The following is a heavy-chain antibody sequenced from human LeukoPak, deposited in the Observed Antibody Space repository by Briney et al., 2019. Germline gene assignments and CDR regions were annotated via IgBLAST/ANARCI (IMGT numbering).Heavy chain of an antibody. CDR2: IGGTGNT. CDR3: GKDPNGDYVGAFDF. Sequence: GGSLRLSCLASGFTFSDYALICVREAPGKGLEWISAIGGTGNTYYADSVKGRFTIFRDNSKNTVYLQMNSLRAEDTALYYCGKDPNGDYVGAFDFWGQGTMVTVSS. V-gene: IGHV3-23*01. CDR1: GFTFSDYA. J-gene: IGHJ3*01. D-gene: IGHD4-17*01.